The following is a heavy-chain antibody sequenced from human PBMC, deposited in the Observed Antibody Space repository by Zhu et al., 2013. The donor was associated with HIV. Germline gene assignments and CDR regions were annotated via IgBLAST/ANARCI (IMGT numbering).Heavy chain of an antibody. J-gene: IGHJ3*02. CDR3: ARVQRWLQSNDAFDI. V-gene: IGHV4-39*07. CDR1: GDSIGSSGSY. D-gene: IGHD5-12*01. CDR2: IFYGGTT. Sequence: QLQESGPGLVKPSETLSLSCIVSGDSIGSSGSYWGWIRQSPGKGLEWIGTIFYGGTTFYNPSLKRRVTISVDTSKNQIFLRLNSVTATDTAFYYCARVQRWLQSNDAFDIWGQGTMVIVSS.